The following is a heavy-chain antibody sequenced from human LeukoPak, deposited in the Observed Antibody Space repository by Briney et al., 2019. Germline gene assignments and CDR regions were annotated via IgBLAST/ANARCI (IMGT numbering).Heavy chain of an antibody. D-gene: IGHD3-10*01. J-gene: IGHJ6*04. V-gene: IGHV3-23*01. CDR1: GFTFSNYA. CDR3: AKGHGSGSLLVDV. CDR2: ISGSDGST. Sequence: PGGSLRLSCAASGFTFSNYAMNWVRQVPGKGLEWVSGISGSDGSTYYPDSAKGRITISRDNSKNTLDLQMNSLRAEDTAVYHCAKGHGSGSLLVDVWGKGTTVTVSS.